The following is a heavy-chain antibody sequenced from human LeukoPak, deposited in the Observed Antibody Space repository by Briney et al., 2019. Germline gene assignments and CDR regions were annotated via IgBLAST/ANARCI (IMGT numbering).Heavy chain of an antibody. CDR1: GYTFTGYD. Sequence: ASVKVSCKASGYTFTGYDIHWVRQAPGQGLEWMGWINPNSGGTNYAQKFQGRVTMTRDTSISTAYTELSRLRSDDTAVYYCAREGPICSSTSCHTNSFDYWGQGTLVTVSS. V-gene: IGHV1-2*02. D-gene: IGHD2-2*01. CDR3: AREGPICSSTSCHTNSFDY. CDR2: INPNSGGT. J-gene: IGHJ4*02.